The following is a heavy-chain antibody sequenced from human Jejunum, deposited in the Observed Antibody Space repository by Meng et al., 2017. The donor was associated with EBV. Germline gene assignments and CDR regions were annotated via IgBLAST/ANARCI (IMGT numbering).Heavy chain of an antibody. V-gene: IGHV4-34*02. CDR2: INHGGGA. CDR3: ARLGGYASGTYYPIDP. J-gene: IGHJ5*02. D-gene: IGHD3-10*01. Sequence: VKQRRWGAGLLKPSETLSLTFAVYGGSFSDYYWTWIRQPPGKGLEWIGEINHGGGAIYNPSLKSRVTISVDTSKNQFSLKLSSVTAADTAVYYCARLGGYASGTYYPIDPWGQGTLVTVSS. CDR1: GGSFSDYY.